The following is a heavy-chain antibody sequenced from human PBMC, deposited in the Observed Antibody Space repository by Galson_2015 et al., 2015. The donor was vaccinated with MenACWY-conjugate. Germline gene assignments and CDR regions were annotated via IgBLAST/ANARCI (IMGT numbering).Heavy chain of an antibody. V-gene: IGHV3-74*01. J-gene: IGHJ4*02. D-gene: IGHD3-10*01. Sequence: SLRLSCAVSAVSAFTFSNYWIHWVRQVPGQGLVWLSRINGDGSVTNYADSVRGRFTISRDNAKNTLYLQMNSLRAEDTAIYYCARDRVYGSGSSDHWGQGTLVTVSS. CDR3: ARDRVYGSGSSDH. CDR1: AVSAFTFSNYW. CDR2: INGDGSVT.